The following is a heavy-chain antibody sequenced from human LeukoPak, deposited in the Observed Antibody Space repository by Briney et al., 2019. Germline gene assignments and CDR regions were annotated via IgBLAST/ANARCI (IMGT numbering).Heavy chain of an antibody. V-gene: IGHV7-4-1*02. D-gene: IGHD2-8*01. CDR1: GYTFTNYA. Sequence: ASVKVSCTASGYTFTNYAMNWVRQAPGQGLQWLGWINTHTENPTYAQGLTGRFVFSVDTSVTTAYLQISSLKADDSGVYYCVRRTLGGAGVGWFGTWGQGTLVTVSS. CDR2: INTHTENP. CDR3: VRRTLGGAGVGWFGT. J-gene: IGHJ5*02.